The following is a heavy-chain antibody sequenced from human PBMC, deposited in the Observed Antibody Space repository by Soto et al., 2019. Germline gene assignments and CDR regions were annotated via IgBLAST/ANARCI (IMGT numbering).Heavy chain of an antibody. J-gene: IGHJ4*02. CDR3: ARGGVKGTTSRGQVYN. V-gene: IGHV3-11*06. CDR1: GFTFSDYC. Sequence: QVQVVESGGGLVKPGGSLRLSCAASGFTFSDYCMSWIRQAPGKGLEWVSFISSSGDPTKYADSVKGRFTISRDNAKNSLYLQLNSLRAEDTAVYYCARGGVKGTTSRGQVYNWGQGTLVTVSS. CDR2: ISSSGDPT. D-gene: IGHD1-7*01.